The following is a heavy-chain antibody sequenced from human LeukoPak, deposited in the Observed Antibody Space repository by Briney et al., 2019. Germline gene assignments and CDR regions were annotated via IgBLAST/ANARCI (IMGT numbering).Heavy chain of an antibody. CDR3: ATGVRIAGTGFDY. V-gene: IGHV1-24*01. J-gene: IGHJ4*02. D-gene: IGHD6-13*01. Sequence: ASVKVSSKDSGYTLTELSMHWVPHAPGKGLEWMGGLKPEDGETIDAQKYQGRVNMAEHTATDTAYMEWSSLRSEDTAVYYCATGVRIAGTGFDYWGQGTVVSVS. CDR2: LKPEDGET. CDR1: GYTLTELS.